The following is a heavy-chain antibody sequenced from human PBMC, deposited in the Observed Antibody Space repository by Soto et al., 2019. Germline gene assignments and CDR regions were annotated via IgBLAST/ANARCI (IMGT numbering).Heavy chain of an antibody. CDR2: IYYSGST. D-gene: IGHD2-21*02. CDR3: ARGCGGDCPGPYYYHYGMDV. Sequence: SETLSLTCTVSGGSISSYYWSWIRQPPGKGLEWIGYIYYSGSTNYNPSLKSRVTISVDTSKNQFSLKLSSVTAADTAVYYCARGCGGDCPGPYYYHYGMDVWGQGTTVTVSS. J-gene: IGHJ6*02. CDR1: GGSISSYY. V-gene: IGHV4-59*01.